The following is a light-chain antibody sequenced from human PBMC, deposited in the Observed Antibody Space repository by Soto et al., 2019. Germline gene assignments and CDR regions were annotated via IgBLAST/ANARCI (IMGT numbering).Light chain of an antibody. Sequence: EIVLTQSPGTLSLSPGERATLSCRASQSVTSNYLAWYQQKPGQAPGLLIYDTSTRASGVPDRFSGSGSGTEFTLTISSLQPDDFATYYCQQYNNYWTFGQGTKVDIK. J-gene: IGKJ1*01. CDR2: DTS. V-gene: IGKV3-20*01. CDR1: QSVTSNY. CDR3: QQYNNYWT.